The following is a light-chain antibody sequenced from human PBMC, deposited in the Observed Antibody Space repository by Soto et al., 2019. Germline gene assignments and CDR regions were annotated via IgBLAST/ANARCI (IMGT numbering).Light chain of an antibody. J-gene: IGKJ5*01. CDR2: GAS. Sequence: EVVLTQSPATLFLSPGERATLSCSAIQSVGSYLAWYQQKPGQAPSLLIYGASTRATGIPARFSASGSGTEFTLTVSSLQSEDSAVYYCQQHNNWPPITFGQGTRLEI. CDR3: QQHNNWPPIT. CDR1: QSVGSY. V-gene: IGKV3D-15*01.